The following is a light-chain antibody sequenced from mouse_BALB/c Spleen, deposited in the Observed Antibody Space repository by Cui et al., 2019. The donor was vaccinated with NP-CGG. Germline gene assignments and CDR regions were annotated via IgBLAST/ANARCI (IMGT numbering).Light chain of an antibody. V-gene: IGLV1*01. J-gene: IGLJ1*01. CDR3: ALWYSNHWV. Sequence: QVVVTQESAPTTSPGETVTLTCRSSTGPVTTTNYANWVQEKPDHLFTGLIGGTHNRVPGVPARFSGSLIGDKAALTITGAQTEDEAIYFCALWYSNHWVFGGGTKLTVL. CDR1: TGPVTTTNY. CDR2: GTH.